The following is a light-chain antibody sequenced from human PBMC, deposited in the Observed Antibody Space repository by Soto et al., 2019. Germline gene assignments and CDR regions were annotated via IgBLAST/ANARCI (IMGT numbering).Light chain of an antibody. J-gene: IGLJ2*01. V-gene: IGLV2-14*01. CDR1: SSDVGGYNY. CDR3: SSDTISSNL. Sequence: QSALTQPASVSGSPGQSITISCTGTSSDVGGYNYVSWYQQHPGKAPKLMIYDVSNRPSGVSNRFSGSKSGNTASLTISGLQAEDEADYYCSSDTISSNLFGGGTKLTVL. CDR2: DVS.